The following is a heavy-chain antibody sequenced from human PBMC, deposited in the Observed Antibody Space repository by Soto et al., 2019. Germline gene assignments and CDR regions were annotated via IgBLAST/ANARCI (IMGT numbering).Heavy chain of an antibody. CDR2: IIPVVGGP. CDR3: ARAEGGGGSWYAA. Sequence: QVQLVQSGAEVKKPGSSVRVACKTSGDIFNRYTISWVRQAPGLGLEWMGRIIPVVGGPNYAEKCRGRVTITADKATTSVYLEVRSLRSDDTATYYCARAEGGGGSWYAAWGQGTLVTVSS. D-gene: IGHD2-21*01. V-gene: IGHV1-69*02. J-gene: IGHJ5*02. CDR1: GDIFNRYT.